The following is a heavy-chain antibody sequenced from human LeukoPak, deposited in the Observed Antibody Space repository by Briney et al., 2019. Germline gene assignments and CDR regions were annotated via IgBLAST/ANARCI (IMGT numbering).Heavy chain of an antibody. CDR3: ARDVTYSSSWTY. Sequence: GGSLRLSCAASGFTFSSYEMNWVRQAPGKGLEWVSYISSSGSTIYYADSVKGRFTISRDNSKNTLYLQMNSLRAEDTAVYYCARDVTYSSSWTYWGQGTLVTVSS. D-gene: IGHD6-13*01. J-gene: IGHJ4*02. V-gene: IGHV3-48*03. CDR2: ISSSGSTI. CDR1: GFTFSSYE.